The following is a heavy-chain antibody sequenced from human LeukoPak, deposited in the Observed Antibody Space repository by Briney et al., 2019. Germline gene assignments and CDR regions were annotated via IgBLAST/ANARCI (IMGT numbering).Heavy chain of an antibody. CDR2: IWYDGSNK. CDR3: ARGSGYSGYDAVDY. CDR1: GFTFSSYG. Sequence: GRSLRLSCAASGFTFSSYGMHWVRQAPGKGLEWVAVIWYDGSNKYYADSVKGRFTISRHNSKNTLYLQMNSLRAEDTAVYYCARGSGYSGYDAVDYWGQGTLVIVSS. D-gene: IGHD5-12*01. J-gene: IGHJ4*02. V-gene: IGHV3-33*01.